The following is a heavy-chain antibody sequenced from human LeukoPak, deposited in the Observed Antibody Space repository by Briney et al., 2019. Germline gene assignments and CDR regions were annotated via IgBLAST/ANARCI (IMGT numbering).Heavy chain of an antibody. CDR2: ISAYNGNT. V-gene: IGHV1-18*01. CDR1: GYTFTIYG. J-gene: IGHJ6*03. CDR3: ARSAYYYYYMDV. Sequence: ASVKVSCKASGYTFTIYGISWVRQAPGQGLEWMGWISAYNGNTNYAQKLQGRVTMTTDTSTSTAYMELRSLRSDDTAVYYCARSAYYYYYMDVWGKGTTVTVSS.